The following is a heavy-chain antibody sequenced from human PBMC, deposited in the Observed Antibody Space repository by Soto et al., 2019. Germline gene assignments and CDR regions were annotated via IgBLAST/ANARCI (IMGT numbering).Heavy chain of an antibody. V-gene: IGHV4-31*03. Sequence: SETLSLTCNVSGGSISSGGYYWTWIRQHPGKGLEWIGNIHHSGSTFYNPSLKSRVSISVDTSKNQFSLKLSSVTAADTAVYYCARDPELLWFGELLPRGYYGMDVWGQGTTVT. D-gene: IGHD3-10*01. CDR1: GGSISSGGYY. CDR2: IHHSGST. CDR3: ARDPELLWFGELLPRGYYGMDV. J-gene: IGHJ6*02.